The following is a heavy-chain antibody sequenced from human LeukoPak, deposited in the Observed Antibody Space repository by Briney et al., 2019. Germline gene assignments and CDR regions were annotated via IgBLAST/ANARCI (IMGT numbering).Heavy chain of an antibody. D-gene: IGHD1-26*01. Sequence: PGGSLRLSCAASGFTFSSFEMNWVRQAPGKGLEWVSYISSSGSTIYYADSVKGRFTISRDNSRNTLYLQMNSLRAEDTAVYYCAKEGSGSYLYYYYYYMDVWGKGTTVTISS. CDR1: GFTFSSFE. CDR2: ISSSGSTI. J-gene: IGHJ6*03. CDR3: AKEGSGSYLYYYYYYMDV. V-gene: IGHV3-48*03.